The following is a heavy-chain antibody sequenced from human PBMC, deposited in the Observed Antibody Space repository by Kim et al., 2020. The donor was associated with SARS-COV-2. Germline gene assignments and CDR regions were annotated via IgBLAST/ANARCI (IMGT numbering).Heavy chain of an antibody. D-gene: IGHD3-3*01. V-gene: IGHV4-34*01. CDR1: GGSFSGYY. CDR3: ARGLRLRFLEWFPGGMDV. J-gene: IGHJ6*02. Sequence: SETLSLTCAVYGGSFSGYYWSWIRQPPGKGLEWIGEINHSGSTNYNPSLKSRVTISVDTSKNQFSLKLSSVIAADTAVYYCARGLRLRFLEWFPGGMDVWGQGTTVTVSS. CDR2: INHSGST.